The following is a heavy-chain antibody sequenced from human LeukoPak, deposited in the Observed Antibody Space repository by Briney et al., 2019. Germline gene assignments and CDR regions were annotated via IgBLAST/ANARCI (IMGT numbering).Heavy chain of an antibody. CDR3: AKDGYYDPFDY. CDR2: IYRGGNT. Sequence: GGSLRLSCAASGFTVSGHPMSWVRQAPGKGLEWVSVIYRGGNTYYADSVKGRFTISRDNSKNTLYLQMNSLRAEDTAVYYCAKDGYYDPFDYWGQGTLVTVSS. V-gene: IGHV3-53*01. J-gene: IGHJ4*02. D-gene: IGHD3-22*01. CDR1: GFTVSGHP.